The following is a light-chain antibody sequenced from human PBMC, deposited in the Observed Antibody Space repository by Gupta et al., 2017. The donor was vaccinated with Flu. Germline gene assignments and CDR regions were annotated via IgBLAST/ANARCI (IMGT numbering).Light chain of an antibody. CDR3: QHYNGWTPAYS. Sequence: EIVMTQSPATLSVSPGERATLSCRASQSVSRYLAWYQHKPGQAPRILIFGASTRATGIPARFSGSGSGTEFTLTISSLQSEDFADYYCQHYNGWTPAYSFGQGTKLEIK. J-gene: IGKJ2*03. CDR2: GAS. CDR1: QSVSRY. V-gene: IGKV3-15*01.